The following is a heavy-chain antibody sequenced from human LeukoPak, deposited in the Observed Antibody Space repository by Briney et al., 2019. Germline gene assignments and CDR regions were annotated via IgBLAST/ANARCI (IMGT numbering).Heavy chain of an antibody. Sequence: GGSLRLFCEASGFTFSSYWMSWVRQAPGKGLEWVANIKQDGSEKNYVDSVKGRFTISRDNAKNSLYLQMISLRAEDTAMYYCARYSGSRHTLDHWGQGILVTVSS. D-gene: IGHD1-26*01. V-gene: IGHV3-7*03. J-gene: IGHJ4*02. CDR1: GFTFSSYW. CDR2: IKQDGSEK. CDR3: ARYSGSRHTLDH.